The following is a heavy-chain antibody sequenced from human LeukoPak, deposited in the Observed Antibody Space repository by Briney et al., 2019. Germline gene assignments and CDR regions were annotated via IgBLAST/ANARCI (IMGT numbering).Heavy chain of an antibody. D-gene: IGHD2-2*02. CDR3: ARDNYCSSTSCYNFDY. Sequence: GGSLRLSCAASGFTFRSNGMHWVRQAPGKGLEWVADIWYDGSNKYYADSVKGRFTISRDNSKNTLYLQMNSLRAEDTAVYYCARDNYCSSTSCYNFDYWGQGTLVTVSS. V-gene: IGHV3-33*01. J-gene: IGHJ4*02. CDR2: IWYDGSNK. CDR1: GFTFRSNG.